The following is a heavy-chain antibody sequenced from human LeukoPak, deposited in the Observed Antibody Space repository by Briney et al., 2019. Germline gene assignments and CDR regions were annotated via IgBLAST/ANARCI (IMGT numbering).Heavy chain of an antibody. D-gene: IGHD3-22*01. V-gene: IGHV1-18*01. Sequence: ASVKVSCKASGYTFTSYGISWVRQAPGQGLEWMGWISAYNGNTNYAQTLQGRVTLTTDTSTSTAYMELRSLRSDDTAVYYCAISYYDSSGYYYGPYFDYWGQGTLVTVSS. CDR2: ISAYNGNT. CDR1: GYTFTSYG. J-gene: IGHJ4*02. CDR3: AISYYDSSGYYYGPYFDY.